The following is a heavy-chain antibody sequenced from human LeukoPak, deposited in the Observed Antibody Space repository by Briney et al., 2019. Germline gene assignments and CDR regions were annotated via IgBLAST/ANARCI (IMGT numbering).Heavy chain of an antibody. D-gene: IGHD6-19*01. CDR1: GGSISSYF. V-gene: IGHV4-59*08. Sequence: SETLSLTCTVSGGSISSYFWSWIRQPPGKGLEWIGYIYYGGSTNYNPSLKSRVTMSVDTSKNQFSLKLSSETAADTAVYYCARIDRAVAGTIDYWGQGTLVTVSS. CDR2: IYYGGST. J-gene: IGHJ4*02. CDR3: ARIDRAVAGTIDY.